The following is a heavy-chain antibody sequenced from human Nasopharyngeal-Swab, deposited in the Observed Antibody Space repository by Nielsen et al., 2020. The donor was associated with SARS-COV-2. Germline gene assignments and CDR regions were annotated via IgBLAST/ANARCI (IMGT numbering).Heavy chain of an antibody. V-gene: IGHV3-23*01. D-gene: IGHD5-12*01. Sequence: GSLRLSCAASGFIFSNYAMSWVRQAPGKGPEWVSTINNRGDDTHYVDSVRGRFTVSRDNSKNTLYLQMNSLRGEDTAIYYCVKDLAYDEVSWGQGTLVTVSS. CDR2: INNRGDDT. CDR1: GFIFSNYA. CDR3: VKDLAYDEVS. J-gene: IGHJ5*02.